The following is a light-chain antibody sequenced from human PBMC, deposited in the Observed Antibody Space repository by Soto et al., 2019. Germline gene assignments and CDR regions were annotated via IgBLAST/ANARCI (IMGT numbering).Light chain of an antibody. Sequence: QSALTQPASVSGSPGQSISISCTGTSSDVGAYNFVSWYQQHPGKAPKLMIYEVSNRPSGVSNRFSGSKSGNTASLTISGLQAEDEADYYCSSYTSVTIVVFGGGTKLTVL. CDR1: SSDVGAYNF. J-gene: IGLJ2*01. CDR2: EVS. CDR3: SSYTSVTIVV. V-gene: IGLV2-14*01.